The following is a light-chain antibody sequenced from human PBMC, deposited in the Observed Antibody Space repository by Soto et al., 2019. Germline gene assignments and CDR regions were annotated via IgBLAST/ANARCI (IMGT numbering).Light chain of an antibody. CDR2: GAS. CDR1: QSVSSSY. J-gene: IGKJ2*01. CDR3: QQYGSSYT. Sequence: EIVLTQSPGTLSLSPGERATLSCRASQSVSSSYLAWYQQKPGQAPRLLIYGASSRATGIPDWFSGSWSGTDFTLTISRLEPEDFAVYYCQQYGSSYTFGQGTKLEIK. V-gene: IGKV3-20*01.